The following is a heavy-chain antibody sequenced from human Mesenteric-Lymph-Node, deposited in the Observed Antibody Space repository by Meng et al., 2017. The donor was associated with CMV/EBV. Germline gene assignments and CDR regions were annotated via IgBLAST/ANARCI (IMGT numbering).Heavy chain of an antibody. V-gene: IGHV3-23*01. CDR1: GFTFSSYA. J-gene: IGHJ6*02. CDR3: ARGFRYQLLSWTYYYYGMDV. CDR2: ISGSGGST. Sequence: GESLKISCAASGFTFSSYAMSWVRQAPGKGLEWVSAISGSGGSTYYSDSVKGRFTISRDNSKNTLYLQMNSLRAEDTAVYYCARGFRYQLLSWTYYYYGMDVWGQGTTVTVSS. D-gene: IGHD2-2*01.